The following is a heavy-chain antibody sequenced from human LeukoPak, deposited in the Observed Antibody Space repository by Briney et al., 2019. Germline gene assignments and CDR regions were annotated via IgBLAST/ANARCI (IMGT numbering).Heavy chain of an antibody. CDR1: GFTFDDYA. J-gene: IGHJ6*02. CDR3: AKDIMDTAMDKTSGMDV. Sequence: PGGSLRLSCAASGFTFDDYAMHWVRQAPGKGLEGVSGISWNSGSIGYADSVKGRFTISRDNAKNSLYLQMNSLRAEDTALYYCAKDIMDTAMDKTSGMDVWGQGTTVTVSS. CDR2: ISWNSGSI. V-gene: IGHV3-9*01. D-gene: IGHD5-18*01.